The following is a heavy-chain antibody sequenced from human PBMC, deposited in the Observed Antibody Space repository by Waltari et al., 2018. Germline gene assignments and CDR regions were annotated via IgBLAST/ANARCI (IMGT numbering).Heavy chain of an antibody. Sequence: EVQLVESGGGLVQPGRSLRLSCAASGFTFDDYAMHWVRQAPGKGLEWVSGISWNSGSIGYADSVKGRFTISRDNAKNSLYLQMNSLRAEDTALYYCAKVGILGGSYSAYFDYWGQGTLVTVSS. V-gene: IGHV3-9*01. CDR2: ISWNSGSI. CDR3: AKVGILGGSYSAYFDY. J-gene: IGHJ4*02. D-gene: IGHD1-26*01. CDR1: GFTFDDYA.